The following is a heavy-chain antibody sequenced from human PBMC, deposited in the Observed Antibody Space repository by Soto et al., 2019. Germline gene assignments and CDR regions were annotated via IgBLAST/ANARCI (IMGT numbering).Heavy chain of an antibody. J-gene: IGHJ6*03. Sequence: SVKVSCKASGGTFSIYTISWVRQAPGQGLEWMGRIIPILGIANYAQKFQGRVTITADKSTSTAYMELSSLRSEDTAVYYCASGRRDVLLWFGESDYHMAFCSKGSTVTVSS. D-gene: IGHD3-10*01. CDR3: ASGRRDVLLWFGESDYHMAF. V-gene: IGHV1-69*02. CDR2: IIPILGIA. CDR1: GGTFSIYT.